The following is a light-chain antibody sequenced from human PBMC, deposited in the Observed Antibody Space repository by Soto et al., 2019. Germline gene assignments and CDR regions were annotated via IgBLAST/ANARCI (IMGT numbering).Light chain of an antibody. Sequence: EIVLTQSPATLSLSLGERATLSCRASQSVISYLAWYQQKPGQAPRLLIFDASNRATGIPARFSGSGSGTDFTLTISSLEPEDFAVYYCQQRSNWPWTFGQGTKVEIK. V-gene: IGKV3-11*01. CDR2: DAS. CDR3: QQRSNWPWT. J-gene: IGKJ1*01. CDR1: QSVISY.